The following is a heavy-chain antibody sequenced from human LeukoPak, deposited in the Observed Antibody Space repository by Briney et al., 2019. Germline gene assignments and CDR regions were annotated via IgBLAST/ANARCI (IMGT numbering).Heavy chain of an antibody. CDR3: TGGHNEFYFEN. CDR2: IYSSGVP. V-gene: IGHV3-53*01. Sequence: PGRSLRLSCAVSGFSVSSNCVNWVRQAPGKGFEWVSIIYSSGVPNHADTVKGRFSISRDSSKNTVVLQMNSLRAEDTALYYCTGGHNEFYFENWGRGTLVTVSS. D-gene: IGHD3-16*01. CDR1: GFSVSSNC. J-gene: IGHJ4*02.